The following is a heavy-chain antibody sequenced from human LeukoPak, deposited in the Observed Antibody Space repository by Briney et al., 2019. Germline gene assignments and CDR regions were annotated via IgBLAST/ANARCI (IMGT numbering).Heavy chain of an antibody. D-gene: IGHD3-10*01. CDR3: ARVRGSGSFDY. Sequence: WGWIRQPTRKGLEWIGYIYYSGSTYYNPSLKSRVTISVDTSKNQFSLKLSSVTAADTAVYYCARVRGSGSFDYWGQGTLVTVSS. V-gene: IGHV4-30-4*01. J-gene: IGHJ4*02. CDR2: IYYSGST.